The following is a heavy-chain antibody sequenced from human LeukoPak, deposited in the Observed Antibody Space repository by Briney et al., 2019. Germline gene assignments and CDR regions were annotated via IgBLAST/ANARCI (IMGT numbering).Heavy chain of an antibody. Sequence: PGGSLRLSCAASGFTFSSYSMNWVRQAPGKGLEWVSSISSSSSYIYYADSVKGRFTISRDNAKNSLYLQMNSLRAEDTAVYYCARGVTMVRGVQPRHWFDPWGQGTLVTVSS. J-gene: IGHJ5*01. CDR1: GFTFSSYS. D-gene: IGHD3-10*01. V-gene: IGHV3-21*01. CDR3: ARGVTMVRGVQPRHWFDP. CDR2: ISSSSSYI.